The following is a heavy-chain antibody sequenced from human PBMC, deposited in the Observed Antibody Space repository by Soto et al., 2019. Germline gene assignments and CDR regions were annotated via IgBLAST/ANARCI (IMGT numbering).Heavy chain of an antibody. J-gene: IGHJ4*02. V-gene: IGHV1-2*04. CDR2: INPNSGGT. CDR3: ARDRRRFLEWLFVY. D-gene: IGHD3-3*01. Sequence: QVQLVQSGAEVKKPGASVKVSCKASGYTFTGYYMHWVRQAPGQGLEWMGWINPNSGGTNYAQKLQGWVTMTRDTSISTAYMELSRLRSDDTAVYYCARDRRRFLEWLFVYWGQGTLVTVSS. CDR1: GYTFTGYY.